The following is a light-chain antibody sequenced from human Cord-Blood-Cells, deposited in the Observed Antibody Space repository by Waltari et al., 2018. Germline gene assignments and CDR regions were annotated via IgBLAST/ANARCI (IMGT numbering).Light chain of an antibody. CDR2: DAS. Sequence: DFQMTQPPSSLSASVADRVTITCQASQDISNYLNWYQQKPGKAPKLLIYDASNLETGVPSRFSGSGSGTDFTFTISSLQPEDIATYYCQQYDNLPYTFGQGTKLEIK. CDR1: QDISNY. V-gene: IGKV1-33*01. J-gene: IGKJ2*01. CDR3: QQYDNLPYT.